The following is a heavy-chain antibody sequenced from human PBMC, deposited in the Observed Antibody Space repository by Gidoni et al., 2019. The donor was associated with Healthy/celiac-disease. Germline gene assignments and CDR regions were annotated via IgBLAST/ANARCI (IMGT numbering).Heavy chain of an antibody. J-gene: IGHJ6*03. V-gene: IGHV4-30-4*01. D-gene: IGHD2-21*02. CDR3: ARDAGDYDYYYYMDV. CDR1: GGSISSGDYY. Sequence: QVQLQESGPGLVKPSQTLSLTCTVSGGSISSGDYYWSWIRQPPGKGLEWIGYIYYSGSTYYNPSLKSRVTISVDTSKNQFSLKLSSVTAADTAVYYCARDAGDYDYYYYMDVWGKGTTVTVSS. CDR2: IYYSGST.